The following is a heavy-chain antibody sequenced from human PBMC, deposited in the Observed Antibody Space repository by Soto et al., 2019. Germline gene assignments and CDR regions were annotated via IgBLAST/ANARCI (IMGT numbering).Heavy chain of an antibody. J-gene: IGHJ5*01. CDR1: GGSISNYY. Sequence: TSETLSLTWTVSGGSISNYYWTWIRQPAGKGLEWIGRIYTSGTTNYNPSLKSRVTMSVDTSKNQFSLKLSSVTAADTALYYCARQTTYSSSCYDCWGHGTLVTVSS. D-gene: IGHD6-13*01. CDR3: ARQTTYSSSCYDC. CDR2: IYTSGTT. V-gene: IGHV4-4*07.